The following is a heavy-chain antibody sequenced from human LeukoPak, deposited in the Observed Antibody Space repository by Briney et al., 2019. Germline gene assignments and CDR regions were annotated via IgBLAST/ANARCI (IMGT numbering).Heavy chain of an antibody. CDR1: GFTFGDYA. Sequence: GGSLRLSCTASGFTFGDYAMSWFRQAPGKGLEWVSAISGSGGSTYYADSVKGRFTISRDNSKNTLYLQMNSLRAEDTAVYYCANYIAVVTAEYFQHWGQGTLVTVSS. V-gene: IGHV3-23*01. D-gene: IGHD6-19*01. CDR3: ANYIAVVTAEYFQH. CDR2: ISGSGGST. J-gene: IGHJ1*01.